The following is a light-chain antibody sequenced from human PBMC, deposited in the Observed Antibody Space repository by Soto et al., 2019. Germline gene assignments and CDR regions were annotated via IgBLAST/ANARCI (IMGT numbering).Light chain of an antibody. CDR1: QSVYSW. CDR2: DDS. J-gene: IGKJ2*01. CDR3: QHYGGLYT. V-gene: IGKV1-5*01. Sequence: DFHMTQSPSTLSASVGDRVTITCRTSQSVYSWLAWYQQKPGKAPKLLIFDDSILQSGVPSRFNGSASGTEFTLTSSSLQPDDFASYYCQHYGGLYTFGQGTKLEIK.